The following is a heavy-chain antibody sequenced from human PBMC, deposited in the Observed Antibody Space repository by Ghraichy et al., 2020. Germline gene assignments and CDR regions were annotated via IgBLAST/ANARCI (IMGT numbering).Heavy chain of an antibody. Sequence: SETLSLTCTVSGGSISSYYWSWIRQPPGKGLEWIGYIYYTGSNNYNPSLKSRVTISVDMSKNQFSLKLSSVTPADTALYYCAGDRGAARILNYGGDVWGQGTTVTVSS. CDR3: AGDRGAARILNYGGDV. CDR2: IYYTGSN. D-gene: IGHD6-6*01. V-gene: IGHV4-59*01. CDR1: GGSISSYY. J-gene: IGHJ6*02.